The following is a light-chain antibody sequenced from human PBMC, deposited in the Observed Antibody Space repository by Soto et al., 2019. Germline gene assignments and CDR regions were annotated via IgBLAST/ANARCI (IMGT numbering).Light chain of an antibody. CDR2: GAS. J-gene: IGKJ5*01. CDR3: QQYRSNRPPFT. V-gene: IGKV3-20*01. CDR1: QSVTNS. Sequence: ILSLSGVAVSLTHGVRAPLSCRASQSVTNSLAWSHQKPGQAPRLLISGASSRATGIPDRFSGSGSGTDFTLTISRLEPEDFAVYYCQQYRSNRPPFTFGQGTRLEIK.